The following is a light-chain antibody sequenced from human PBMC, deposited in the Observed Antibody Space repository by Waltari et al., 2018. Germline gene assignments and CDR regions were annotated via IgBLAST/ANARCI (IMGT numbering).Light chain of an antibody. J-gene: IGLJ3*02. CDR3: QTGGHGTWV. Sequence: QLVLTQSPSASASLGASIKLTCTLSSGHSSNVIAWLQQQPEKGPRSLMKVKSDGSHRKGDGIPVRFSGSGSGSERYLSISSLQSEDEADYFCQTGGHGTWVFGGGTKLTVL. CDR1: SGHSSNV. CDR2: VKSDGSH. V-gene: IGLV4-69*01.